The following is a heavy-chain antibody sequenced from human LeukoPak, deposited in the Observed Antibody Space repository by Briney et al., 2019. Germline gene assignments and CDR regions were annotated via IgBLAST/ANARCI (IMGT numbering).Heavy chain of an antibody. Sequence: ASVKVSCRASGYTFTSYGISWVRQAPGQGLEWMGWISAYNGNTNYAQKFQGRVTMTRDTSISTAYMELSRLRSDDTAVYYCARDLKSYQPDIWGQGTMVTVSS. CDR1: GYTFTSYG. CDR2: ISAYNGNT. J-gene: IGHJ3*02. V-gene: IGHV1-18*01. CDR3: ARDLKSYQPDI. D-gene: IGHD2-2*01.